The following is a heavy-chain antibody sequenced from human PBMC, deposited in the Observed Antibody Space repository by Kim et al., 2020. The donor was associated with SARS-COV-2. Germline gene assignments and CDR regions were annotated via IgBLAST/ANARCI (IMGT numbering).Heavy chain of an antibody. D-gene: IGHD2-15*01. CDR1: GFTFSSNA. J-gene: IGHJ4*02. CDR2: ISDSSGTK. CDR3: AKSYCSGRSCYRFYDS. Sequence: GGSLRLSCAASGFTFSSNAMSWVRQAPGKGLEWVSAISDSSGTKLYADSVNGRFTISRDNSKNMLYLQMDSLRAEDTAVYHCAKSYCSGRSCYRFYDSWGQGTLVTVYS. V-gene: IGHV3-23*01.